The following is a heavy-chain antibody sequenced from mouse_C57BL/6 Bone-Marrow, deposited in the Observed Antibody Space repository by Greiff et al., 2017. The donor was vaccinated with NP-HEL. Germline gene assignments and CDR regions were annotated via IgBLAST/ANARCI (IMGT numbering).Heavy chain of an antibody. Sequence: EVKLMESGAELVRPGASVKLSCTASGFNIKDDYMHWVKQRPEQGLEWIGWIDPENGDTEYASKFQGKATITADTSSNTAYLQLSSLTSEDTAVYYCTNDDGYGGFAYWGQGTLVTVSA. J-gene: IGHJ3*01. CDR3: TNDDGYGGFAY. CDR1: GFNIKDDY. V-gene: IGHV14-4*01. CDR2: IDPENGDT. D-gene: IGHD2-3*01.